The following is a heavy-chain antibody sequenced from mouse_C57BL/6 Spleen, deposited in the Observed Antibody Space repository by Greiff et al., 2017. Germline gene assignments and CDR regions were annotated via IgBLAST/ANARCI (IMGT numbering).Heavy chain of an antibody. CDR3: ARLRTTVFDY. CDR1: GYSFTDYN. J-gene: IGHJ2*01. CDR2: ITPNYGTT. V-gene: IGHV1-39*01. Sequence: LVESGPELVKPGASVKISCKASGYSFTDYNMNWVKQSNGKSLEWIGVITPNYGTTSYNQKFKGKATLTVDQSSSTAYMQLNSLTSEDSAVYYCARLRTTVFDYGGQGTTLTVSS. D-gene: IGHD1-1*01.